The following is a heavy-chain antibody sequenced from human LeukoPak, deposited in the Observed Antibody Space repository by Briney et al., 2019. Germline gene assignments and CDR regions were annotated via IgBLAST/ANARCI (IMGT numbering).Heavy chain of an antibody. D-gene: IGHD3-3*01. CDR3: ARDGDFWSGYYTLDY. V-gene: IGHV4-59*01. Sequence: SETLSLTCTVSGGSISSYYWSWIRQPPGKGLEWIGYIYYSGSTNYNPSLKSRVTISVDTSKNQFSLKLSSVTAADTAVYYCARDGDFWSGYYTLDYWGQGTLVTVSS. CDR1: GGSISSYY. J-gene: IGHJ4*02. CDR2: IYYSGST.